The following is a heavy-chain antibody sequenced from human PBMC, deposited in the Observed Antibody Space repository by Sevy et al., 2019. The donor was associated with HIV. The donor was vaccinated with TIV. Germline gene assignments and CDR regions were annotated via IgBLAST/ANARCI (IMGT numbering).Heavy chain of an antibody. Sequence: ASVKVSCKASGHTFSGYYVHWVRQAPGQGLEWMRRINFNTGDPNYAQQFQGRVTMTRDTSINTAYMEFSRLKSDDTAVYYCARTWLVVAANLQSNWFDPWGQGTLVTVSS. CDR3: ARTWLVVAANLQSNWFDP. CDR1: GHTFSGYY. J-gene: IGHJ5*02. CDR2: INFNTGDP. V-gene: IGHV1-2*06. D-gene: IGHD6-19*01.